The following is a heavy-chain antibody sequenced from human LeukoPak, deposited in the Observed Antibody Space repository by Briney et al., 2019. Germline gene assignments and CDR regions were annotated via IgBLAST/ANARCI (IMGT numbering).Heavy chain of an antibody. V-gene: IGHV1-2*06. Sequence: ASVKVSCKASGYTFTGYYMHWVRQAPGQGLEWMGRINPNSGGTNYAQKFQGRVTMTRDTSISTAYMELSRLRSDDTAVYYCVRDWGDSSGLRAVYYYYYYMDVWGKGTTVTVSS. CDR2: INPNSGGT. CDR1: GYTFTGYY. D-gene: IGHD6-19*01. CDR3: VRDWGDSSGLRAVYYYYYYMDV. J-gene: IGHJ6*03.